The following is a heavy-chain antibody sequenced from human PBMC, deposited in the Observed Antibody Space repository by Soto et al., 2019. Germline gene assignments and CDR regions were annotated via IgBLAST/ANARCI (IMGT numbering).Heavy chain of an antibody. J-gene: IGHJ6*03. D-gene: IGHD3-3*01. CDR2: ISSSSSTI. Sequence: PGGSLRLSCAASGFTFSSYSMNWVRQAPGKGLEWVSYISSSSSTIYYADSVKGRFTISRDNAKNSLYLQMNSLRAEDTAVYYCARETIFGVVKPYYYMDVWGKGTTVTVSS. CDR1: GFTFSSYS. CDR3: ARETIFGVVKPYYYMDV. V-gene: IGHV3-48*01.